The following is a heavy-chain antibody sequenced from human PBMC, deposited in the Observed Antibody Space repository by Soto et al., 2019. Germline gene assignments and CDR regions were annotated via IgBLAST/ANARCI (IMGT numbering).Heavy chain of an antibody. Sequence: SETLSLTSTVSGGSISSYYWSWIRQPPGKGLEWIGYIYYSGSTNYNPSLKSRVTISVDTSKNQFSLKLSSVTAADTAVYYCARRLGAAAGTPVAFDIWGQGTMVTVSS. CDR3: ARRLGAAAGTPVAFDI. CDR2: IYYSGST. V-gene: IGHV4-59*08. D-gene: IGHD6-13*01. J-gene: IGHJ3*02. CDR1: GGSISSYY.